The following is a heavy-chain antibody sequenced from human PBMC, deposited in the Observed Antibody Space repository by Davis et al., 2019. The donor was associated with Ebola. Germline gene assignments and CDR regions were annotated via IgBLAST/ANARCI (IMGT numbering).Heavy chain of an antibody. CDR3: AREGGSGRGYFDY. CDR2: ISGSGGST. CDR1: GFTFSSYE. Sequence: GESLKISCAASGFTFSSYEMNWVRQAPGKGLEWVSAISGSGGSTYYADSVKGRFTISRDNSKNTLYLQMNSLRAEDTAVYYCAREGGSGRGYFDYWGQGTLVTVSS. V-gene: IGHV3-23*01. J-gene: IGHJ4*02. D-gene: IGHD3-10*01.